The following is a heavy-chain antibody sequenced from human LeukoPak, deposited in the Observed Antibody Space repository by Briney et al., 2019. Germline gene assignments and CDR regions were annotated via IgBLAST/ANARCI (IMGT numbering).Heavy chain of an antibody. CDR1: GGTFSSYT. Sequence: SVKVSCKASGGTFSSYTISWVRQAPGQGLEWMGRIIPILGIANYAQKFQGRVTITADKSTSTAYMELSGLRSEDTAVYYCAREGYCSSTSCYTYYYGMDVWGQGTTVTVSS. D-gene: IGHD2-2*02. CDR3: AREGYCSSTSCYTYYYGMDV. J-gene: IGHJ6*02. V-gene: IGHV1-69*04. CDR2: IIPILGIA.